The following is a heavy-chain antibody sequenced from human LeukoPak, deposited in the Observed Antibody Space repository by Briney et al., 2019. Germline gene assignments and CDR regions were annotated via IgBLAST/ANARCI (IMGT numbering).Heavy chain of an antibody. Sequence: ASVKVSCKASGYTFTGHYIHWVRQAPGQGLEWMGWIDPKSGGTNYAQNFQGRVTMTRDTSISTAFMELSRLTSDDTAVYYCAKDRAQQLVLDFWGQGTLVTVSS. D-gene: IGHD6-13*01. CDR1: GYTFTGHY. V-gene: IGHV1-2*02. J-gene: IGHJ4*02. CDR3: AKDRAQQLVLDF. CDR2: IDPKSGGT.